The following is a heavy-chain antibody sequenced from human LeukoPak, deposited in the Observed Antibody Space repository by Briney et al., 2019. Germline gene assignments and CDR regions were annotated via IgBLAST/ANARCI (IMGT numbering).Heavy chain of an antibody. CDR1: GFTFSSYS. J-gene: IGHJ6*03. Sequence: PGGSLRLSCAASGFTFSSYSMNWVRQAPGKGLEWVSYISSSSSTIYYADSVKGRFTISRDNAKNSLYLQMNSLRAEDTAVYYCARPGHYYYYYMDVWAKGPRSPSP. V-gene: IGHV3-48*01. CDR3: ARPGHYYYYYMDV. CDR2: ISSSSSTI.